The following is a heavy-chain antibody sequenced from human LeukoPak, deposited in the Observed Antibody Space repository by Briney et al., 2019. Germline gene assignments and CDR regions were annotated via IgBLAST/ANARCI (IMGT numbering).Heavy chain of an antibody. J-gene: IGHJ3*02. CDR3: ARGATGTTLGLAFDI. Sequence: SETLSLTCTVSGGSISSYYWSWIRQPAGKGLEWIGRIYTSGSTNYNPSLKSRVTMTVDTSKTQFSLKLSSVTAADTAVYYCARGATGTTLGLAFDIWGQGTMVTVSS. V-gene: IGHV4-4*07. CDR2: IYTSGST. CDR1: GGSISSYY. D-gene: IGHD1-7*01.